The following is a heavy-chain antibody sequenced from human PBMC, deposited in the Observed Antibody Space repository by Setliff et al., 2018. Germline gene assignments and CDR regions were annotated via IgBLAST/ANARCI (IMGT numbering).Heavy chain of an antibody. CDR1: GFTFSTYP. CDR2: ISGSGGST. D-gene: IGHD5-12*01. J-gene: IGHJ4*02. Sequence: GGSLRLSCAASGFTFSTYPMSWVRQAPGKGLEWVSGISGSGGSTYYADSAKGRFIISRDNSKNTLYLQMNSLRAEDTAVYYCAKDPRAAVATICDYWGQGTLVTVSS. CDR3: AKDPRAAVATICDY. V-gene: IGHV3-23*01.